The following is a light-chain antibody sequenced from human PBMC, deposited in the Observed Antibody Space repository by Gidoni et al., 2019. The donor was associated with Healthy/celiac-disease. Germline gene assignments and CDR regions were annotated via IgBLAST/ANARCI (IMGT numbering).Light chain of an antibody. J-gene: IGKJ1*01. Sequence: DIQMTQSPPSLSASVGDRVTITCRASQSISSYLNWYQQKPGKAPQLLIYAASSLQSGVPSRCSGGGSGTDFTLTISSLQPEDFATYYCQQSYSTTWTFGQGTKVEIK. CDR2: AAS. CDR3: QQSYSTTWT. CDR1: QSISSY. V-gene: IGKV1-39*01.